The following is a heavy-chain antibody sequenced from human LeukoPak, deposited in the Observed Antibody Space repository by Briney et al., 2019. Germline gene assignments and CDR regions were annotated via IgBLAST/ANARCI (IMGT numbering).Heavy chain of an antibody. CDR3: ARGGYSYGFFDY. CDR2: ISSSSSYI. D-gene: IGHD5-18*01. CDR1: GFTFSSYS. J-gene: IGHJ4*02. Sequence: KAGGSLRLSCAASGFTFSSYSMNWVRQAPGKGLKWVSSISSSSSYIYYADSVKGRFTISRDNAKNSLYLQMNSLRAEDTAVYYCARGGYSYGFFDYWGQGTLVTVSS. V-gene: IGHV3-21*01.